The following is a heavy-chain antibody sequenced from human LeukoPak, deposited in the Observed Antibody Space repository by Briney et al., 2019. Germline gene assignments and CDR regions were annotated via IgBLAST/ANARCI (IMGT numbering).Heavy chain of an antibody. V-gene: IGHV3-23*01. CDR1: GFTFTDFA. D-gene: IGHD2-8*01. Sequence: GGSLRLSCVASGFTFTDFAMNWVRQVPGKGPEWVSHIGGGGVDREYEESVKGRFTVSRDNSRNGLYLQMNSLRGEDTAIYYCVKDSIERNGVYDAFDVWGQGTKVTVAS. CDR3: VKDSIERNGVYDAFDV. J-gene: IGHJ3*01. CDR2: IGGGGVDR.